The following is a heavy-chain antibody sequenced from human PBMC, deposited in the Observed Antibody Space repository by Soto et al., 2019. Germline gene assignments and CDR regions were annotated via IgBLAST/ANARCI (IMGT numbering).Heavy chain of an antibody. V-gene: IGHV3-48*03. CDR1: GFTFTSYE. CDR3: AREDLNCGGDCFAF. Sequence: GGSLRLSCAASGFTFTSYEFNWVRQAPGKGLEWISYIGTSATNIYYADSVRGRFTVSRDNAKNALYLQMNSLRAEDTAIYYCAREDLNCGGDCFAFWGQGALVTVSS. D-gene: IGHD2-21*01. J-gene: IGHJ4*02. CDR2: IGTSATNI.